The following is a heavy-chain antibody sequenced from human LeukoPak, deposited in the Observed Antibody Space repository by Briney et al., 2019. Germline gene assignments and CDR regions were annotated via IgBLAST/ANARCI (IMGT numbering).Heavy chain of an antibody. CDR2: ISSSSSTI. J-gene: IGHJ6*04. D-gene: IGHD3-10*02. CDR3: AELGITMIGGV. Sequence: GGSLRLSCAASGFTFSSYGMNWVRQAPGKGLQWVSYISSSSSTIQYADSVRGRFTISRDNAKNSLYLQMNSLRAEDTAVYYCAELGITMIGGVWGKGTTVTISS. CDR1: GFTFSSYG. V-gene: IGHV3-48*01.